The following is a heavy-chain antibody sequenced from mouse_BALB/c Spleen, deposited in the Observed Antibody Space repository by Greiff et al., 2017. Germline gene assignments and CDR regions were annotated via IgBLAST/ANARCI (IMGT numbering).Heavy chain of an antibody. V-gene: IGHV1S135*01. D-gene: IGHD3-1*01. Sequence: VQLKQSGPELVKPGASVKVSCKASGYAFTSYNMYWVKQSHGKSLEWIGYIDPYNGGTSYNQKFNGKATLTVDKSSSTAYMHLNSLTSEDSAVYYCARREDSGTGAMDYWGQGTSVTVSS. J-gene: IGHJ4*01. CDR1: GYAFTSYN. CDR2: IDPYNGGT. CDR3: ARREDSGTGAMDY.